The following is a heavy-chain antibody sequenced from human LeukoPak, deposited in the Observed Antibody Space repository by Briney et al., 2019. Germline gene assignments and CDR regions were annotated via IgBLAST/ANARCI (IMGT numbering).Heavy chain of an antibody. CDR3: ATDAGIAVP. CDR2: ISSSSTSI. J-gene: IGHJ5*02. V-gene: IGHV3-21*01. Sequence: GGSLRLSCAASGFTFSSYSMNWVRQAPGKGLEWVSSISSSSTSIYYIDSVKGRFAISRDNAKNSLYLQMNSLRAEDTAVYYCATDAGIAVPWGQGTLVTVSS. CDR1: GFTFSSYS. D-gene: IGHD6-19*01.